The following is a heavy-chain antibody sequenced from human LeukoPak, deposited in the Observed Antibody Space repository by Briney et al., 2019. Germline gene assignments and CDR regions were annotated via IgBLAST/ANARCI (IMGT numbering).Heavy chain of an antibody. D-gene: IGHD3-10*01. CDR3: AKRYYYGSGSYDY. V-gene: IGHV3-23*01. J-gene: IGHJ4*02. CDR1: GFTFSSYA. Sequence: GGSLRLSCAASGFTFSSYAMSWVRQAPGKGLEWVSSISGSGGTTYYADSVKGRFTISRDNSKNTLFLQMNSLRAEDTAVYYCAKRYYYGSGSYDYWGQGTLVTVSS. CDR2: ISGSGGTT.